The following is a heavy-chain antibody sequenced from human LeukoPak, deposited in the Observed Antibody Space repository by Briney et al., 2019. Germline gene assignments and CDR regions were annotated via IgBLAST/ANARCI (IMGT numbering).Heavy chain of an antibody. D-gene: IGHD3-10*01. J-gene: IGHJ4*02. CDR1: GFIFSSSW. Sequence: GSLRLSCAASGFIFSSSWTRWVRQAPGKGPEWVANIKEDGTEQHYVDSVRGRFTISRDTAKNSLYLQMNSLRAEDTAVYYCVRDGVVRGVIHYWGQGTLVTVSS. CDR3: VRDGVVRGVIHY. CDR2: IKEDGTEQ. V-gene: IGHV3-7*01.